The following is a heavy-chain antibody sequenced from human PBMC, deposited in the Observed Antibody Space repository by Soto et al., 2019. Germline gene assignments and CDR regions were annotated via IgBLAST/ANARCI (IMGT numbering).Heavy chain of an antibody. CDR2: IVVGSGNT. V-gene: IGHV1-58*01. CDR1: GFTFTSSA. D-gene: IGHD4-17*01. J-gene: IGHJ6*02. CDR3: AADYGDYSYYYYYYGMDV. Sequence: EASVKVSCKASGFTFTSSAVQWVRQARGQRLEWTGWIVVGSGNTNYAQKFQERVTITRDMSTSTAYMELSSLRSEDTAVYYCAADYGDYSYYYYYYGMDVWGQGTTVTVSS.